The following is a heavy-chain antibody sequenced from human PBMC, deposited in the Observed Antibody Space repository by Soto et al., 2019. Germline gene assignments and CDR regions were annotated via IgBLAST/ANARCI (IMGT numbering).Heavy chain of an antibody. Sequence: GGSLRLSCAASGFSFSNFAMNWVRQAPGKGLEWVSSISASGTYTYYADSVKGRFTVSRDNAKNSLSLQMNSLRVEDTAFYYCAREGLGRTTSDWFDPWGQGTLVTVSS. CDR1: GFSFSNFA. J-gene: IGHJ5*02. CDR2: ISASGTYT. CDR3: AREGLGRTTSDWFDP. V-gene: IGHV3-21*06. D-gene: IGHD1-1*01.